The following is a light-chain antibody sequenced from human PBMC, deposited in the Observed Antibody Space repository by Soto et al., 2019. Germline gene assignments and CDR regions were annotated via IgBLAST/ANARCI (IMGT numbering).Light chain of an antibody. J-gene: IGKJ1*01. CDR1: QSVSSTY. V-gene: IGKV3-20*01. CDR2: GAS. Sequence: EIVLTQSPGTLSLSPGERATLSCRASQSVSSTYLAWYQQKPGQAPRLLIYGASNRATGIPDRFSGSGSGTDFTLTISRLKPEDFSVYYCQQYGGSRWTFGQGTRVDI. CDR3: QQYGGSRWT.